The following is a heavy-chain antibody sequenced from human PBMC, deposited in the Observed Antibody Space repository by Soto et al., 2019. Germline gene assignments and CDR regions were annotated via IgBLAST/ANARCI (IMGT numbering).Heavy chain of an antibody. V-gene: IGHV1-46*01. Sequence: GASVKVSCKASGYTFTSYYMHWARQAPGQGLEWMGIINPSGGSTSYAQKFQGRVTMTRDTSTSTVYMELSSLRSEDTAVYYWARDLYYYDSSGYYYLWYWGQGTLVTVSS. J-gene: IGHJ4*02. CDR3: ARDLYYYDSSGYYYLWY. D-gene: IGHD3-22*01. CDR1: GYTFTSYY. CDR2: INPSGGST.